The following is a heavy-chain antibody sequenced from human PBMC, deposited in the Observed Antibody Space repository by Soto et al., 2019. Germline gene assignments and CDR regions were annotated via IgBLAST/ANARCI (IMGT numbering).Heavy chain of an antibody. V-gene: IGHV3-33*01. D-gene: IGHD1-7*01. CDR2: IWYDGSNK. CDR1: GFTFSSYG. CDR3: ARDQSEYNWNYGGSSIDY. Sequence: GGSLRLSCAASGFTFSSYGMHWVRQAPGKGLEWVAVIWYDGSNKYYADSVKGRFTISRDNSKNTLYLQMNSLRAEDTAVYYCARDQSEYNWNYGGSSIDYWGQGTLVTVSS. J-gene: IGHJ4*02.